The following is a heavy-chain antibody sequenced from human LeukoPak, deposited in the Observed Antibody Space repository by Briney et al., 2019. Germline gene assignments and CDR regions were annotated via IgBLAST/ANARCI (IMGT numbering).Heavy chain of an antibody. V-gene: IGHV3-48*03. CDR2: ISSSGSTI. CDR1: GFTFSSYE. Sequence: GGSLRLSCAASGFTFSSYEMNWVRQAPGKGLEWVSYISSSGSTIYYADSVKGRFTISRDNAKNSLDLQMNSLRAEDTAVYYCARYRSSTSCSPLYYGMDVWGKGTTVTVSS. D-gene: IGHD2-2*01. J-gene: IGHJ6*04. CDR3: ARYRSSTSCSPLYYGMDV.